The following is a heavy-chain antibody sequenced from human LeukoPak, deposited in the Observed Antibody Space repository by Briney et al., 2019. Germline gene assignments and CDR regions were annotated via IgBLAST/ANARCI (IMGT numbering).Heavy chain of an antibody. CDR3: AGPIFGVVMNPFDY. CDR1: GFTFSSYA. J-gene: IGHJ4*02. CDR2: ISYDGSNK. Sequence: HAGGSLRLSCAASGFTFSSYAMHWVRQAPGKGLEWVAVISYDGSNKYYADSVKGRFTISRDNSKNTLYLQMNSLRAEDTAVYYCAGPIFGVVMNPFDYWGQGTLVTVSS. D-gene: IGHD3-3*01. V-gene: IGHV3-30-3*01.